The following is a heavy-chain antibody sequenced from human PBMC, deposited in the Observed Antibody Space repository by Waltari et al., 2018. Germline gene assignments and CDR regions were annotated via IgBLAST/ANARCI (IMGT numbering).Heavy chain of an antibody. CDR1: GFIVSSNY. V-gene: IGHV3-53*01. CDR3: ARWQQWPVRAFDY. CDR2: IYSGGST. D-gene: IGHD6-19*01. J-gene: IGHJ4*02. Sequence: EVQLVESGGGLIQPGGSLRLSCAASGFIVSSNYMSWVRQALGRGLEWVSLIYSGGSTYYADSVKGRFTISRDNSKNTLYLQMDSLSVEDTAVYYCARWQQWPVRAFDYWGQGTPVTVSS.